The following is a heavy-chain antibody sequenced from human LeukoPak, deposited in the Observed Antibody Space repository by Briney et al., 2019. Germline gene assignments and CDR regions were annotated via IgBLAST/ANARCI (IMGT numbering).Heavy chain of an antibody. CDR3: ARAGHYAGSKYAMDV. CDR2: ITTYDSAI. D-gene: IGHD3-16*01. Sequence: GGSLRLSFVASGFSFSDYYMSWIRLAPGKGLEWVSYITTYDSAIYEDSVTRRFTISRANAWNSLYLHINSPRVEDTAVYFCARAGHYAGSKYAMDVWGQGTTVTVSS. CDR1: GFSFSDYY. V-gene: IGHV3-11*01. J-gene: IGHJ6*02.